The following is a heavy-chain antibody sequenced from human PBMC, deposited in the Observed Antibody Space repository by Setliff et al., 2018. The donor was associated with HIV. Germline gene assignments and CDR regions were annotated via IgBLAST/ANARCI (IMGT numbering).Heavy chain of an antibody. Sequence: GASVKVSCKASGYTFTSYAIHWVRQAPGQGLEWLGMVNPSGGSTAYAQKFQGRVTMTRDTSTNTVYMELSRLRSDDTAVYYCARDRNVLLWFGESIGPHAFDIWGQGTMVTVSS. CDR3: ARDRNVLLWFGESIGPHAFDI. CDR1: GYTFTSYA. D-gene: IGHD3-10*01. J-gene: IGHJ3*02. CDR2: VNPSGGST. V-gene: IGHV1-46*01.